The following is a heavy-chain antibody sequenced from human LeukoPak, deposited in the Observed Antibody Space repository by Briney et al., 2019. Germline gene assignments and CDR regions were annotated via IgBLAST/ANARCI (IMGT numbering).Heavy chain of an antibody. V-gene: IGHV1-69*13. Sequence: ASVKVSCMASGGTFSSYAISWVRQAPGQGLEWMGGIIPIFGTANYAQKFQGRVTITADESTSTAYMELSSLRSEDTAVYYCARGCSSTSCYVENWFDPWGQGTLSPSPQ. J-gene: IGHJ5*02. CDR3: ARGCSSTSCYVENWFDP. CDR2: IIPIFGTA. CDR1: GGTFSSYA. D-gene: IGHD2-2*01.